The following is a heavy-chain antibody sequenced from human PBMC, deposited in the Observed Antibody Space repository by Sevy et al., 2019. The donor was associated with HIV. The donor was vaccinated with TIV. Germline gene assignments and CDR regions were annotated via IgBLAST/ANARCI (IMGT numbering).Heavy chain of an antibody. CDR3: ARVYYYDSSGFGY. Sequence: GGSLRLSCAASGFTFSSYEMNWVRQAPRKGLEWVSYISSSGSTIYYADSVKGRFTISRDNAKNSLYLQMNSLRAEDTAVYDCARVYYYDSSGFGYWGQGTLVTVSS. J-gene: IGHJ4*02. CDR1: GFTFSSYE. D-gene: IGHD3-22*01. CDR2: ISSSGSTI. V-gene: IGHV3-48*03.